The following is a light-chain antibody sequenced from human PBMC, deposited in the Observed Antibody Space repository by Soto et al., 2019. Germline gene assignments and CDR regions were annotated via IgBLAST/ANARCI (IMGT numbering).Light chain of an antibody. CDR3: QQYGSSLQIT. CDR2: GAS. V-gene: IGKV3-20*01. CDR1: QSVSSSY. J-gene: IGKJ5*01. Sequence: EIVLTQSPGTLSLSPGERATLSCRASQSVSSSYLAWYQQKPGQAPRLLIYGASSRATSIPDRFSGSGSGTDFTLTISRLEPEDFAVYYCQQYGSSLQITFGQGTRLEIK.